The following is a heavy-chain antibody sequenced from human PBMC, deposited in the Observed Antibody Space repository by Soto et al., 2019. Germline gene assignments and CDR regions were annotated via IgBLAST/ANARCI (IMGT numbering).Heavy chain of an antibody. Sequence: QVQLQESGPGLVKPSETLSLTCTVSGGSISSYYWSWIRQPPGKGLEWIGYIYYSGSTNYNPSLKSRVNITVDTSKNQFSLKLSSVTAADTAVYYCARLNRARGCDYWGQGTLVTVSS. J-gene: IGHJ4*02. CDR2: IYYSGST. V-gene: IGHV4-59*08. CDR3: ARLNRARGCDY. CDR1: GGSISSYY.